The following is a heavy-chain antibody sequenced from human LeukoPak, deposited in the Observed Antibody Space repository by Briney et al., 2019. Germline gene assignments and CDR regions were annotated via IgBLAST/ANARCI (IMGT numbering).Heavy chain of an antibody. J-gene: IGHJ4*02. CDR1: GYSFTTYW. V-gene: IGHV5-51*01. CDR2: IYPGDSDA. D-gene: IGHD6-13*01. Sequence: PGESLKIPCTGFGYSFTTYWIGWVRQMPGKGLEWMGIIYPGDSDARYSPSLQGQVTISVDKSISTAYLQWSSLKASDTAMYYCARHLRAYSSSWYFDYWGQGTLVTVSS. CDR3: ARHLRAYSSSWYFDY.